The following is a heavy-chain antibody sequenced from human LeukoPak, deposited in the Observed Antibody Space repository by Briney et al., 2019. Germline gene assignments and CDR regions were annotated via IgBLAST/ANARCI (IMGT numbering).Heavy chain of an antibody. J-gene: IGHJ4*02. V-gene: IGHV4-38-2*01. Sequence: SETLSLTCAVSGYFISSGYYWGWIRQPPGRGLEWIGTTYHGGSTYYNPSLTSRVTISVDTSKNQLSLKLTSVTAADTAVYYCARYSRNGVDEIGFWGQGTLVAVSS. CDR1: GYFISSGYY. CDR3: ARYSRNGVDEIGF. CDR2: TYHGGST. D-gene: IGHD5-12*01.